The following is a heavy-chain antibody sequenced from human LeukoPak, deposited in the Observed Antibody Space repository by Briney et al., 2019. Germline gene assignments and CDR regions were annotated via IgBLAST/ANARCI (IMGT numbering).Heavy chain of an antibody. Sequence: GGSLRLSCAAPGFTFSSYWMSWVRQAPGKGLEWVANIKQDGSEKYYVDSVKGRFTISRDNAKNSLYLQMNSLRAEDTALYYCAKAYYGDKGLDYWGQGTLVTVSS. CDR1: GFTFSSYW. CDR2: IKQDGSEK. D-gene: IGHD4-17*01. J-gene: IGHJ4*02. V-gene: IGHV3-7*03. CDR3: AKAYYGDKGLDY.